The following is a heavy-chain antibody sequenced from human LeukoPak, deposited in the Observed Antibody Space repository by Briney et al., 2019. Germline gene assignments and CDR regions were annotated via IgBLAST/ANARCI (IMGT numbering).Heavy chain of an antibody. CDR3: ARSLQPDF. CDR1: GFTFSTYS. J-gene: IGHJ4*02. D-gene: IGHD4-11*01. V-gene: IGHV3-48*01. Sequence: GGSLRLSCAASGFTFSTYSMNWVRQAPGKGLEWVSYISSSSSTVYYAGSVKGRFTISRDNAKNSLYLQMNSLRAEDTAVYYCARSLQPDFWGQGTLVTVSS. CDR2: ISSSSSTV.